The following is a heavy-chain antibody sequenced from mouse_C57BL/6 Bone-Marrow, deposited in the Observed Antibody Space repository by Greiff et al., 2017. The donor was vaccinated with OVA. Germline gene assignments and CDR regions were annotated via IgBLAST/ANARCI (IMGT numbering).Heavy chain of an antibody. CDR1: GYSITSGYD. CDR3: ARAFYDGYPYWYFDV. D-gene: IGHD2-3*01. CDR2: ISYSGST. J-gene: IGHJ1*03. V-gene: IGHV3-1*01. Sequence: EVKLVESGPGMVKPSQSLSLTCTVTGYSITSGYDWHWIRHFPGNKLEWMGYISYSGSTNYNPSLKSRISITHDTSKNHFFLKLNSVTTEDTATYYCARAFYDGYPYWYFDVWGTGTTVTVSS.